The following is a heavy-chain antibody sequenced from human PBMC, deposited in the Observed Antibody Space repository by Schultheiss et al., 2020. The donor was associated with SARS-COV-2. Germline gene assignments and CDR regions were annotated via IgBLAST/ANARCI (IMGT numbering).Heavy chain of an antibody. J-gene: IGHJ4*02. CDR1: GYTFTNYG. V-gene: IGHV1-18*01. CDR3: ARDTLCSGGSCYSPFFDY. CDR2: ISPYNGNT. D-gene: IGHD2-15*01. Sequence: GESLKISCKASGYTFTNYGITWVRQAPGQGLEWMGWISPYNGNTIYAQNLLGRVTMTTDTSTSTAYMELRSLTSDDTAVYYCARDTLCSGGSCYSPFFDYWGQGTLVTVSS.